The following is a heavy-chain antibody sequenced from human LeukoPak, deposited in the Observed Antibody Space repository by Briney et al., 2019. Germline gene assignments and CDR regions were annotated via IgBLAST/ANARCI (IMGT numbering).Heavy chain of an antibody. Sequence: GRSLRLSCAASGFTFSSYGMHWVRQAPGKGLEWVAVISYDGSNKYYADSVKGRFTISRDNSKNTLYLQMNSLRAEDTAVYFCAKAGYSGHHFGYWGQGILVTVSS. D-gene: IGHD5-12*01. V-gene: IGHV3-30*18. CDR1: GFTFSSYG. CDR3: AKAGYSGHHFGY. CDR2: ISYDGSNK. J-gene: IGHJ4*02.